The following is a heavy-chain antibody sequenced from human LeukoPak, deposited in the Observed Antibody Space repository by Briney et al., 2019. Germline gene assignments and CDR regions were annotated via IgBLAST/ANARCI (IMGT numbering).Heavy chain of an antibody. CDR1: GGSFSDYY. CDR2: INHSGST. CDR3: AREKDSIDY. J-gene: IGHJ4*02. Sequence: KPSETLSLTCAVYGGSFSDYYWTWIRQPPGKGLEWIGEINHSGSTNYNPSLKSRVTISVDTSKNQFSLKLSSVTAADTAVYYCAREKDSIDYWGQGTLATVSS. D-gene: IGHD2-15*01. V-gene: IGHV4-34*01.